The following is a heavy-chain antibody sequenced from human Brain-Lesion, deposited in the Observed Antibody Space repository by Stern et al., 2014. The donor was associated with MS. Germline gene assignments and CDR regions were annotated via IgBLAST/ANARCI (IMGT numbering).Heavy chain of an antibody. Sequence: SGPTLVKPTQTLTLTCTFSGFSFNSTGVGVGWIRQPPGKALEWLAIIYWDDDKRYSPSLQSRLTITKDPSKYQVALTMTNLDPVDTATYFCAHRHGWLRAFDIWGPGTTVTVSS. V-gene: IGHV2-5*02. D-gene: IGHD5-24*01. J-gene: IGHJ3*02. CDR2: IYWDDDK. CDR3: AHRHGWLRAFDI. CDR1: GFSFNSTGVG.